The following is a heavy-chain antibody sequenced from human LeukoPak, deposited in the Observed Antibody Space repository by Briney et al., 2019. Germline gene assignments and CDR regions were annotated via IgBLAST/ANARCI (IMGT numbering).Heavy chain of an antibody. CDR3: ARGYSGYDFNWFDP. CDR2: IYYSGST. J-gene: IGHJ5*02. CDR1: GGSISSYY. D-gene: IGHD5-12*01. V-gene: IGHV4-59*01. Sequence: SETLSLTCIVSGGSISSYYWSWIRQPPGKGLEWIGYIYYSGSTNYNPSLKSRVTISVDTSKNQFSLKLSSVTAADTAVYYCARGYSGYDFNWFDPWGQGTLVTVSS.